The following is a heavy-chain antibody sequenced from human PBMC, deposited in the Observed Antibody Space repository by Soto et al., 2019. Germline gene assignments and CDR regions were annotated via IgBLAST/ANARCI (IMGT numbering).Heavy chain of an antibody. V-gene: IGHV1-2*02. CDR3: ARESGRRYGSSGSPHFDY. Sequence: ASVKVSCKASGYTFTGYYMHWVRQAPGQGLEWMGWINPNSGGTNYAQKFQGRVTMTRDTSISTAYMELSRLRSDDTAVYYCARESGRRYGSSGSPHFDYWGQGTLVTVSS. CDR2: INPNSGGT. J-gene: IGHJ4*02. D-gene: IGHD3-22*01. CDR1: GYTFTGYY.